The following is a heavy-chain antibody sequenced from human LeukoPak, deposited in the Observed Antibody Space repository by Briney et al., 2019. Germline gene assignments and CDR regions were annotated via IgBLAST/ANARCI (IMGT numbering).Heavy chain of an antibody. Sequence: SETLSLTCTVSGGSISSGGYYWSWIRQHPGKGLEWIGYIYYSGSTYYNPSLKSRVTISVDTSKNQFSLKLSSVTAADTAVYYRARDLELRRGFDYWGQGTLVTVSS. CDR1: GGSISSGGYY. D-gene: IGHD1-7*01. CDR3: ARDLELRRGFDY. V-gene: IGHV4-31*03. CDR2: IYYSGST. J-gene: IGHJ4*02.